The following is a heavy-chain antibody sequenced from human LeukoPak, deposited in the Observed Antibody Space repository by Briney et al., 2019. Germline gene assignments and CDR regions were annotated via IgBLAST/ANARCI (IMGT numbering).Heavy chain of an antibody. CDR2: ISSSSSYI. J-gene: IGHJ4*02. CDR3: ATPHHDYGDYAIDY. Sequence: GGSLRLSCAASGFTFSSYSMTWVRQAPGKGLEWVSSISSSSSYIYYADSVKGRFTISRDNAKNSLYLQMNSLRAEDTAVYYCATPHHDYGDYAIDYWGQGTLVTVSS. CDR1: GFTFSSYS. V-gene: IGHV3-21*01. D-gene: IGHD4-17*01.